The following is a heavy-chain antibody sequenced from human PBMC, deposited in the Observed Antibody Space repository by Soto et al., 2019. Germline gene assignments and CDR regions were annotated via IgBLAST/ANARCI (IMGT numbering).Heavy chain of an antibody. D-gene: IGHD3-16*01. CDR1: GGSISSYY. CDR3: ARRWGGNFDY. Sequence: QVQLQESGPGLVKPSETLSLTCTVSGGSISSYYWSWIRQPPGKGLEWIGYIYYSGSTNYNPSLKSRVTISVDTSKNQSSLKLSSVTAADTAGYYCARRWGGNFDYWGQGTLVTVSS. J-gene: IGHJ4*02. V-gene: IGHV4-59*01. CDR2: IYYSGST.